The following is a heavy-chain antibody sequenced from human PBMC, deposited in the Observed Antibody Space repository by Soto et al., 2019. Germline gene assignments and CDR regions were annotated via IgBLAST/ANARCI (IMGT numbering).Heavy chain of an antibody. CDR2: INAGNGNT. CDR3: AREGSSNSFDP. CDR1: GYTFINYA. D-gene: IGHD3-10*01. J-gene: IGHJ5*02. V-gene: IGHV1-3*01. Sequence: QVQLVQSGAEVKKPGASVKVSCKASGYTFINYAIHWVRQAPGQRVEWMGWINAGNGNTKYSQKFQGRVTITRDTSASTAYMELSSLRSEDTAVYYCAREGSSNSFDPWGQGTLVTVSS.